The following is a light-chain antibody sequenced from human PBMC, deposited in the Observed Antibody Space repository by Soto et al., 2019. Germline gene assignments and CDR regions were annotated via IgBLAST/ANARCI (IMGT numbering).Light chain of an antibody. CDR1: SSDVGSYNL. CDR2: EGS. V-gene: IGLV2-23*03. Sequence: QSVLTQPASVSGSPGQSITISCTGTSSDVGSYNLVSWYQQHPGKAPKLMIYEGSKRPSGVSNRFSGSKSGNTASLTISGLQAEDEADYYCCSYAGSSTFARFGTGTKVTVL. J-gene: IGLJ1*01. CDR3: CSYAGSSTFAR.